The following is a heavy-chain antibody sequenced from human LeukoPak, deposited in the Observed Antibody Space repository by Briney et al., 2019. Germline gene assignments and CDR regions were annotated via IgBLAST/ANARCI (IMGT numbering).Heavy chain of an antibody. V-gene: IGHV4-59*12. CDR3: ARDKSGSGGRFDP. CDR1: GGSISSYY. J-gene: IGHJ5*02. D-gene: IGHD2-15*01. Sequence: SETLSLTCTVSGGSISSYYWSWIRQPPGKGLEWIGYIYYSGSTNYNPSLKSRVTISVDTSKNQFSLKLSSVTAADTAVYYCARDKSGSGGRFDPWGQGTLVTVSS. CDR2: IYYSGST.